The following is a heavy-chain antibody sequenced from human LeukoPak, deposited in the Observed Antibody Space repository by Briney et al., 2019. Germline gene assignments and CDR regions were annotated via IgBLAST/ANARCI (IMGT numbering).Heavy chain of an antibody. CDR3: ASGGGCSGGSCYSDFDY. J-gene: IGHJ4*02. CDR2: IWYDGSNK. D-gene: IGHD2-15*01. Sequence: GGSLRLSCAASGFTFSSYGMHWVRQAPGKGLEWVAVIWYDGSNKYYADSVKGRFTIPRDNSKNTLYLQMNSLRAEDTAVYYCASGGGCSGGSCYSDFDYWGQGTLVTVSS. CDR1: GFTFSSYG. V-gene: IGHV3-33*01.